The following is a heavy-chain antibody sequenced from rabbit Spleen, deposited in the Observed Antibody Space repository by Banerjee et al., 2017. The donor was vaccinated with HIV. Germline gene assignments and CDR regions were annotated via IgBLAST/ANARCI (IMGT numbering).Heavy chain of an antibody. Sequence: QSLEESGGDLVKPGASLTLTCTASGFDFSSSYYMCWVRQAPGKGLEWIGCIDVGSSGSTYYANWAKGRFTISKTSSTTVTLQMTSVTVADTATYFCARDAGSGPYIDGYFNLWGQGTLVTVS. CDR2: IDVGSSGST. CDR1: GFDFSSSYY. V-gene: IGHV1S40*01. CDR3: ARDAGSGPYIDGYFNL. D-gene: IGHD8-1*01. J-gene: IGHJ4*01.